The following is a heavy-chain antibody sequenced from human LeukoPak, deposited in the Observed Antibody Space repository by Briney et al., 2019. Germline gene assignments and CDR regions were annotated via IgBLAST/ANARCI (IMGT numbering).Heavy chain of an antibody. J-gene: IGHJ4*02. CDR1: GGTFSSYA. Sequence: GASVKVSCKASGGTFSSYAISWVRQAPGQGLEWMGGIIPIFGTANYAQKFQGRVTITTDVSTSTAYMELSSLRSEDTAVYYCARDSKDYGGNHQYFDYWGQGTLVTVSS. V-gene: IGHV1-69*05. CDR3: ARDSKDYGGNHQYFDY. D-gene: IGHD4-23*01. CDR2: IIPIFGTA.